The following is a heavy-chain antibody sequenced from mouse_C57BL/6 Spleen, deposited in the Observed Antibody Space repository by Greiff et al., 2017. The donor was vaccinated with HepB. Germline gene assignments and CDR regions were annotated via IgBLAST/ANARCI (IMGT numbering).Heavy chain of an antibody. Sequence: EVMLVESGGGLVKPGGSLKLSCAASGFTFSDYGMHWVRQAPEKGLEWVAYISSGSSTIYYADTVKGRFTISRDNAKNTLFLQMTSLRSEDTAMYYCATHYYGRDWYFDVWGTGTTVTVSS. V-gene: IGHV5-17*01. J-gene: IGHJ1*03. D-gene: IGHD1-1*01. CDR1: GFTFSDYG. CDR3: ATHYYGRDWYFDV. CDR2: ISSGSSTI.